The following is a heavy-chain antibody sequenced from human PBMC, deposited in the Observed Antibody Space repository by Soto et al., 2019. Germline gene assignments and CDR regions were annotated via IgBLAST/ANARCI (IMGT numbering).Heavy chain of an antibody. Sequence: EVLLLESGGGLVQPGGSLRLSCEASGFSFSSFAMNWVRQAPGKGLEWVSAIGDSGASTYYADSVKGRFTISRDNSRNTLYLQLNSLRAEDTAVYYCAKGVELDVWGNGTTVTVPS. CDR3: AKGVELDV. CDR2: IGDSGAST. CDR1: GFSFSSFA. J-gene: IGHJ6*04. D-gene: IGHD1-26*01. V-gene: IGHV3-23*01.